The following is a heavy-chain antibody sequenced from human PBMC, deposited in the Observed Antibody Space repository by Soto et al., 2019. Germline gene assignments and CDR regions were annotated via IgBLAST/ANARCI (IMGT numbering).Heavy chain of an antibody. CDR3: VKEVGGSYYDSRGYYHDAFDI. V-gene: IGHV3-23*01. D-gene: IGHD3-22*01. CDR2: ISGSGGST. Sequence: PGGSLRLSCAASGFTFSSYAMSWVRQAPGKGLEWVSAISGSGGSTYYADSVKGRFTISRDNSKNTLYLQMNSLRAEDTAVYYCVKEVGGSYYDSRGYYHDAFDIWGQGTMVTVPS. CDR1: GFTFSSYA. J-gene: IGHJ3*02.